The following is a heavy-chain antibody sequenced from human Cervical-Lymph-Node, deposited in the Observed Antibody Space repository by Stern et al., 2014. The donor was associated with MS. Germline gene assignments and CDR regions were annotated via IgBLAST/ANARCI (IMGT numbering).Heavy chain of an antibody. CDR3: ARARPYGDYVLWFDP. D-gene: IGHD4-17*01. CDR2: INAGNGNT. V-gene: IGHV1-3*01. Sequence: VQLVESGAEVKKPGASVKVSCKASGYTFTSYAMHWVRQAPGQRLEWMGWINAGNGNTKYSQKFQGRVTLTRDTSASTAYMELSSLRSEDTAVYYCARARPYGDYVLWFDPWGQGTLVTVSS. CDR1: GYTFTSYA. J-gene: IGHJ5*02.